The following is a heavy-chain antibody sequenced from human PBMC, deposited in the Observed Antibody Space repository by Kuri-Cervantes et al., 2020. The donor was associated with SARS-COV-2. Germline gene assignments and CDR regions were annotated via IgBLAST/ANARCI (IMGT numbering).Heavy chain of an antibody. CDR2: IAYTSTYT. J-gene: IGHJ4*02. Sequence: GGSLRLSCVASGFAFGDFYMSWIRQAPGKGLEWVSYIAYTSTYTNYADSVKGRFTISRDNAKNSLYLQMNSLRAEDTAVYYCARDRLRFAQSIAARRGLDYWGQGTLVTVSS. V-gene: IGHV3-11*06. CDR1: GFAFGDFY. CDR3: ARDRLRFAQSIAARRGLDY. D-gene: IGHD6-6*01.